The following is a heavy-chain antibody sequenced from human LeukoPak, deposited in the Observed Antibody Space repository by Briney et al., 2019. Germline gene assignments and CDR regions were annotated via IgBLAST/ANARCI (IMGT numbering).Heavy chain of an antibody. D-gene: IGHD5-12*01. CDR3: ARGLSAAYDYNWFDS. CDR2: IYYSGST. J-gene: IGHJ5*01. CDR1: GLSISSSSYY. Sequence: SETLSLTCTVSGLSISSSSYYTGPIRQPPGKGQEWLGSIYYSGSTYYNPSLKRRVTIAVDTSKNQFSLKLSSGTAADTAVYYCARGLSAAYDYNWFDSWGQGTLVSVSS. V-gene: IGHV4-39*01.